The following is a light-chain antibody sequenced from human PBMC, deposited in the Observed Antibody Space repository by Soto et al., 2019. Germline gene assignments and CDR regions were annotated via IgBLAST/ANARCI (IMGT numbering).Light chain of an antibody. CDR2: GAS. CDR1: QSVSTN. V-gene: IGKV3-15*01. CDR3: QQYNDWPSNT. Sequence: EIEMTQSPATLPVSPGERATLSCRASQSVSTNLAWYQQKPGQAPRLLIYGASTRAPGFPARFTRSGSGTEFTLTIRSLQSEDFAVYYCQQYNDWPSNTFGQGTKLEIK. J-gene: IGKJ2*01.